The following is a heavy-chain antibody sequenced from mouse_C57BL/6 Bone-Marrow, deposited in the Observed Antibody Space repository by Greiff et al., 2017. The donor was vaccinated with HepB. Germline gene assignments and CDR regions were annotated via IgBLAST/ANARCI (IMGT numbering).Heavy chain of an antibody. D-gene: IGHD6-2*01. CDR2: ISDGGSYT. V-gene: IGHV5-4*01. CDR1: GFTFSSYA. CDR3: ARDSLYYYFDY. J-gene: IGHJ2*01. Sequence: EVKLVESGGGLLKPGGSLKLSCAASGFTFSSYAMSWVRQTPEKRLEWVATISDGGSYTYYPDNVKGRFTISRDNAKNNLYLQMSHLKSEDTAMYYCARDSLYYYFDYWGQGTTLTVSS.